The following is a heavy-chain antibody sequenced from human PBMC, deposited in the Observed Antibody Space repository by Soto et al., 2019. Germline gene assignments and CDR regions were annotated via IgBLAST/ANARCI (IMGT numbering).Heavy chain of an antibody. CDR2: IYYSGST. Sequence: LSLTCTVSGGSISSSSYYWGWIRQPPGKGLEWIGSIYYSGSTYYNPSLKSRVTISVDTSKNQFSLKLSSVTAADTAVYYCARRGVHFDYWGQGTLVTVSS. CDR3: ARRGVHFDY. CDR1: GGSISSSSYY. J-gene: IGHJ4*02. D-gene: IGHD2-8*01. V-gene: IGHV4-39*01.